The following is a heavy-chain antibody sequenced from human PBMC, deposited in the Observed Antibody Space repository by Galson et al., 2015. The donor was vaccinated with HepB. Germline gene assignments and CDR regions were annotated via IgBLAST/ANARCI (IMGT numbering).Heavy chain of an antibody. CDR3: ANIPIRVTGRGLGS. J-gene: IGHJ5*02. V-gene: IGHV3-23*01. CDR2: ISESGAIT. D-gene: IGHD2-21*02. Sequence: SLRLSCAASGFTFSRYVMSWVRQGPGKGLECVASISESGAITDYADSVKGRFTISRDNSRYTVYLQMSDLRVEDTGVHYCANIPIRVTGRGLGSWGQGTQVTVSS. CDR1: GFTFSRYV.